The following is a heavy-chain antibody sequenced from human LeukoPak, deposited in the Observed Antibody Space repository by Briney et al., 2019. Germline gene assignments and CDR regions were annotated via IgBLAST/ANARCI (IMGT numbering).Heavy chain of an antibody. D-gene: IGHD1-26*01. CDR2: ILYDGTTK. V-gene: IGHV3-30*04. Sequence: SGGSLRLSCAASGFTFSSYAMHWVRQAPGKGLEWVAFILYDGTTKYYADSVKGRFTISRDNSKNTLYLQMNSLRAEDTAVYYCANVAYSGSYSDYWGQGTLVTVSS. CDR3: ANVAYSGSYSDY. J-gene: IGHJ4*02. CDR1: GFTFSSYA.